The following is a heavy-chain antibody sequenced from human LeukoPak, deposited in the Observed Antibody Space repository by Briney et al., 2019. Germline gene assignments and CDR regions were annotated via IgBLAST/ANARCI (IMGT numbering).Heavy chain of an antibody. CDR1: GSTFSSYG. Sequence: GGSLRLSCAASGSTFSSYGMHWVSQAPGKGLEWVAFIWYDGSIKYFAESVKGRFSISRDNSQNTLYLQMNSLRAEDTAVYYCAKVFEYYDFWSGVDAFDIWGQGTMITVSS. V-gene: IGHV3-30*02. CDR3: AKVFEYYDFWSGVDAFDI. J-gene: IGHJ3*02. CDR2: IWYDGSIK. D-gene: IGHD3-3*01.